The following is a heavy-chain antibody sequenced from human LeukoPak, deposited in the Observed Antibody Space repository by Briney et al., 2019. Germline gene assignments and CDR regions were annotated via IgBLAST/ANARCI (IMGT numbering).Heavy chain of an antibody. J-gene: IGHJ4*02. CDR1: GGSISSYY. Sequence: SETLSLTCTVSGGSISSYYWNWIRQPPGKGLEWIGYIYYSGSTSYNPSLKSRVTISVDTSKNQFSLKLSSVTAADTAMYYCAGDSYGTDYWGQGTLVTVSS. V-gene: IGHV4-59*08. D-gene: IGHD5-18*01. CDR2: IYYSGST. CDR3: AGDSYGTDY.